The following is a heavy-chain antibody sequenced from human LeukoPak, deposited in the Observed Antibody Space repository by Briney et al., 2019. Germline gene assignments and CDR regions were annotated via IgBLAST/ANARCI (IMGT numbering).Heavy chain of an antibody. CDR1: GGSIGSYS. J-gene: IGHJ5*02. Sequence: PSETLSLTCTVSGGSIGSYSWSWIRQPPGKGLEWIGYIYHSGSTYYNPSLKSRVTISVDRSKNQFSLKLSSVTAADTAVYYCARGRGHMTTEHTWGQGTLVTVSS. V-gene: IGHV4-59*12. D-gene: IGHD4-11*01. CDR3: ARGRGHMTTEHT. CDR2: IYHSGST.